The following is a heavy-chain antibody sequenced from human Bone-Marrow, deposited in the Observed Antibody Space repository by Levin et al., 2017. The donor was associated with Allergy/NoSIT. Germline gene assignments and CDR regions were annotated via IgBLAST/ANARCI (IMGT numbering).Heavy chain of an antibody. Sequence: GGSLRLSCAASGFDFSDYTMSWVRQAPGKGPEWISCISSSSAYMYYADSVKGRFTISRDNAKNSLYLEINSLRADDTAIYYCAREVVQGPPTRTHSDWGQGTLVTVSS. D-gene: IGHD3-10*01. CDR1: GFDFSDYT. V-gene: IGHV3-21*06. J-gene: IGHJ4*02. CDR3: AREVVQGPPTRTHSD. CDR2: ISSSSAYM.